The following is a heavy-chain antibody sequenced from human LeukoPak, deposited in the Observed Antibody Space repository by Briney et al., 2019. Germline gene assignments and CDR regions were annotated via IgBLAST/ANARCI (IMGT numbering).Heavy chain of an antibody. D-gene: IGHD2-15*01. CDR1: GYTFTSYH. Sequence: GASVKVSCKASGYTFTSYHMHWVRQAPGQGFEWMGIINPSGGSTSYAQKFQGRVTMTRDTSTSTVYMELSSLRSEDTAVYYCARGGEPDCSGGSCYGLDYWGQGTLVTVSS. J-gene: IGHJ4*02. V-gene: IGHV1-46*01. CDR2: INPSGGST. CDR3: ARGGEPDCSGGSCYGLDY.